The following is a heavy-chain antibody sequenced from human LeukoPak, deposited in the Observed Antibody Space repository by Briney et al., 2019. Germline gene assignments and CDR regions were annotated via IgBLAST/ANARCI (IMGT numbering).Heavy chain of an antibody. CDR2: ISSSSSYI. V-gene: IGHV3-21*01. CDR3: ARDSRYCSSTSCYNLYYYGMDV. CDR1: GFTFSSYS. Sequence: PGGSLRLSCAASGFTFSSYSMNWVRQAPGKGLEWVSSISSSSSYIYYADSEKGRFTISRDNAKNSLYLQMNSLRAEDTAVYYCARDSRYCSSTSCYNLYYYGMDVWGQGTTVTVSS. D-gene: IGHD2-2*02. J-gene: IGHJ6*02.